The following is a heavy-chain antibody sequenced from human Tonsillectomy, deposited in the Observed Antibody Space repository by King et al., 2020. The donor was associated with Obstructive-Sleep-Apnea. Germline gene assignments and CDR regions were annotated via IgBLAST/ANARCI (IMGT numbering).Heavy chain of an antibody. D-gene: IGHD3-22*01. Sequence: VQLQESGPGLVKPSETLSLNCTVSGGSISNYYWSWIRQPPGKGLEWIGYIYYSGSTNYNPSLKSRVTISVDTSKNQFSLRLSSVTAADTAVYYCAGGYYDSSGYSSYWYFDLWGRGTLVTVSS. CDR3: AGGYYDSSGYSSYWYFDL. J-gene: IGHJ2*01. CDR2: IYYSGST. V-gene: IGHV4-59*01. CDR1: GGSISNYY.